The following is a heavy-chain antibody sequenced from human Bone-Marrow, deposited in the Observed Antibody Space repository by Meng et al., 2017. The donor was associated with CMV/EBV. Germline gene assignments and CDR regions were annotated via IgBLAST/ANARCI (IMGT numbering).Heavy chain of an antibody. Sequence: ASVKVSCKASGYTFTSYGISWVRQAPGQGLEWMGWISAYNGNTNYAQKLQGRVTMTTDTSTSTAYMELRSLRSDDTAVYYCARDKKQPPPELEEHGMDVWGQRTTVTVSS. D-gene: IGHD6-13*01. J-gene: IGHJ6*02. CDR1: GYTFTSYG. CDR3: ARDKKQPPPELEEHGMDV. V-gene: IGHV1-18*01. CDR2: ISAYNGNT.